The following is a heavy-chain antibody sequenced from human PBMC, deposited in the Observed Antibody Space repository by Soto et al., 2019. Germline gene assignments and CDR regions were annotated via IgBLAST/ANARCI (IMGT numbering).Heavy chain of an antibody. CDR1: GGYIGTYY. J-gene: IGHJ4*02. Sequence: SETLSLTCTVAGGYIGTYYWSWIRQNPGKGLEWIGYIYYRGNTDYNPSLKSRVTISLDTPKNQFSLKLSSVTAADTAVYYCARHPGYYDILTGYTTYYFDYWGQGILVTVSS. D-gene: IGHD3-9*01. V-gene: IGHV4-59*08. CDR2: IYYRGNT. CDR3: ARHPGYYDILTGYTTYYFDY.